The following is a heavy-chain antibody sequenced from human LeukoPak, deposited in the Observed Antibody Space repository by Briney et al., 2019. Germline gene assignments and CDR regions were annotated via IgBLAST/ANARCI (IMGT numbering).Heavy chain of an antibody. V-gene: IGHV4-59*01. Sequence: SETLSLTCAVYGGSFSGYYWSWIRQPPGKGLEWIGYIYYSGSTNYNPSLKSRVTISVDTSKNQFSLKLSSVTAADTAVYYCARARYTIFGVVILYYFDYWGQGTLVTVSS. CDR3: ARARYTIFGVVILYYFDY. D-gene: IGHD3-3*01. CDR2: IYYSGST. CDR1: GGSFSGYY. J-gene: IGHJ4*02.